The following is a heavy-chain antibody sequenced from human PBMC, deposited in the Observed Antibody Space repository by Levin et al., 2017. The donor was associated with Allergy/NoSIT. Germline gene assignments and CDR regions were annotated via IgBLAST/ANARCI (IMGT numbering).Heavy chain of an antibody. J-gene: IGHJ4*02. CDR2: ISAYNGNT. CDR1: GYTFTSYG. CDR3: ARGRRGYYFDY. V-gene: IGHV1-18*01. Sequence: GESLKISCKASGYTFTSYGISWVRQAPGQGLEWMGWISAYNGNTNYAQKLQGRVTMTTDTSTSTAYMELRSLRSDDTAVYYCARGRRGYYFDYWGQGTLVTVSS.